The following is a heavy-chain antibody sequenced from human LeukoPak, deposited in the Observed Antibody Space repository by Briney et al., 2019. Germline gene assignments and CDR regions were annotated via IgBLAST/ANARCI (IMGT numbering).Heavy chain of an antibody. CDR1: GFTFSSYA. D-gene: IGHD3-3*01. CDR3: ARASQDFWSGYYTLGMDV. J-gene: IGHJ6*02. CDR2: ISYDGSNK. Sequence: GGSLRLSCAASGFTFSSYAMHWVRQAPGKGLEWVAVISYDGSNKYYADSVKGRFTISRDNSKNTLYLQMNSLRAEDTAVYYCARASQDFWSGYYTLGMDVWGQGTTVTVSS. V-gene: IGHV3-30-3*01.